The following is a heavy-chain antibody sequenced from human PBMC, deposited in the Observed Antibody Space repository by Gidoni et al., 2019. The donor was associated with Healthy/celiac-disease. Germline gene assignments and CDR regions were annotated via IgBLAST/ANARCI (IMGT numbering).Heavy chain of an antibody. Sequence: QVQLVQSGAEVKKPGASVKVSCKASGYTLTSYYMHWVRQAPGQGLEWMGIINPSGGSTSYAQKFQGRVTMTRDTSTSTVYMELSSLRSEDTAVYYCARVVPAATYYYGMDVWGQGTTVTVSS. CDR1: GYTLTSYY. V-gene: IGHV1-46*01. J-gene: IGHJ6*02. CDR3: ARVVPAATYYYGMDV. D-gene: IGHD2-2*01. CDR2: INPSGGST.